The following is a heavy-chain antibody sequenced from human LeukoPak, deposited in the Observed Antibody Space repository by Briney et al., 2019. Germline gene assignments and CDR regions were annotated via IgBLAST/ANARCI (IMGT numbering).Heavy chain of an antibody. CDR1: GFTFSSYS. V-gene: IGHV3-30*03. J-gene: IGHJ4*02. Sequence: PGGSLRLSCAASGFTFSSYSMHWVRQAPGKGLEWVAVISYDGSNKYYAGSVKGRFTISRDTSKNTLYLQMDSLRGEDTAVYYCARTRTTGWYYFAYWGQGTLVTVSS. CDR3: ARTRTTGWYYFAY. CDR2: ISYDGSNK. D-gene: IGHD6-19*01.